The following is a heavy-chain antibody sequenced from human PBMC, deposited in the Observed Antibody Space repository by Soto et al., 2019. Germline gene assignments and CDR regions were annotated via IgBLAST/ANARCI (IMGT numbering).Heavy chain of an antibody. J-gene: IGHJ6*02. D-gene: IGHD3-10*01. CDR2: IIPIFGTA. Sequence: QVQLVQSGAEVKKPGSSVKVSCKASGGTFSSYAISWVRQAPGQGLEWMGGIIPIFGTANYAQKFQGRVTITADESTSTAYMELSSLRSEDTAVYYCARGGTLGITMVLGVMDVWGQGTTVTVSS. CDR3: ARGGTLGITMVLGVMDV. CDR1: GGTFSSYA. V-gene: IGHV1-69*01.